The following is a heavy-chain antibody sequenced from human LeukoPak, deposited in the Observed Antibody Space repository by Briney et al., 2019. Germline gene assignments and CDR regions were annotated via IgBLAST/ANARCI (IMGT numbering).Heavy chain of an antibody. J-gene: IGHJ5*02. V-gene: IGHV4-59*01. D-gene: IGHD3-10*01. CDR1: GGSFSGYY. Sequence: SETLSLTCAVYGGSFSGYYWSWIRQPPGKGLEWIGYIYYSGSTNYNPSLKSRVTISVDTSKNQFSLKLSSVTAADTAVYYCARDLWFGERNWFDPWGQGTLVTVSS. CDR2: IYYSGST. CDR3: ARDLWFGERNWFDP.